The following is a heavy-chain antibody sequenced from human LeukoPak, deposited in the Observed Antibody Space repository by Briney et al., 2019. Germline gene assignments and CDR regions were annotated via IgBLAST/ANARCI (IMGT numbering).Heavy chain of an antibody. J-gene: IGHJ4*02. CDR2: ISSSGSTI. CDR1: GFTLSSYE. D-gene: IGHD3-3*01. CDR3: ASGVTIFGVVRFDY. V-gene: IGHV3-48*03. Sequence: PGGSLRLSCAASGFTLSSYEMNWVRQAPGKGLEWVSYISSSGSTIYYADSVKGRFTISRYNAKNSLYLQMNSLRAEDTAVYYCASGVTIFGVVRFDYWGQGTLVTVSS.